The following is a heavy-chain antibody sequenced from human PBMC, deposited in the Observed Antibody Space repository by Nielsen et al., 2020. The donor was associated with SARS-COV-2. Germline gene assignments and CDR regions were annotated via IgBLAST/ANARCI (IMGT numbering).Heavy chain of an antibody. V-gene: IGHV3-23*01. CDR1: GFTFSTHA. CDR3: TKRGLCSSANCYHHFDS. D-gene: IGHD2-2*01. CDR2: ITPDGITT. Sequence: GGSLRLSCAASGFTFSTHAMNWVRQAPGKGLEWVAAITPDGITTFYADSGKGRFTISRDNSKNTLFLQMNNLRAEDTAVYYCTKRGLCSSANCYHHFDSWGLGTLVTVSS. J-gene: IGHJ4*02.